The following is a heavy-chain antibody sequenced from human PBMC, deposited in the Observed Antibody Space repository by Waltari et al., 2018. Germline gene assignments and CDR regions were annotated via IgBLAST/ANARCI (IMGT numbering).Heavy chain of an antibody. CDR3: ARSYGDADYYYGMDV. CDR1: GYTFPGYS. CDR2: INPNSGGT. D-gene: IGHD4-17*01. J-gene: IGHJ6*02. Sequence: QVQLVQSGAEVKKPGASVKVSCKASGYTFPGYSMHLVRQAPGQGLEWMGWINPNSGGTNYAQKFQGRVTMTRDTSISTAYMELSRLRSDDTAVYYCARSYGDADYYYGMDVWGQGTTVTVSS. V-gene: IGHV1-2*02.